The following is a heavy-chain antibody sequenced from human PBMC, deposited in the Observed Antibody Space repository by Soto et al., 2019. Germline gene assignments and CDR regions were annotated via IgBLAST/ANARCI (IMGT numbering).Heavy chain of an antibody. CDR3: ARDSGSGSSWYYFDY. D-gene: IGHD6-13*01. CDR2: INPNSGGT. V-gene: IGHV1-2*04. J-gene: IGHJ4*02. Sequence: ASVKVSCKASGYTFTGYYMHWVRQAPGQGLEWMGWINPNSGGTNYAQKFQGWVTMTRDTSISTAYMELSRLRSDDTAVYYCARDSGSGSSWYYFDYWGQGTLVTVSS. CDR1: GYTFTGYY.